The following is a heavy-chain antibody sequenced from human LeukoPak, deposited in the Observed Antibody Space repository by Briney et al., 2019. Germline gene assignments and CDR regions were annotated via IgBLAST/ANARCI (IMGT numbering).Heavy chain of an antibody. V-gene: IGHV3-48*03. D-gene: IGHD6-13*01. CDR3: ARGRCSSFNFDY. CDR2: ISSSGSTI. J-gene: IGHJ4*02. Sequence: GGSLRLSCAASGFTFSSYEMNWVRQAPGKGLEWVSYISSSGSTIYYADSVKGRFTFSRDNAKNSLYLQMNSLRAEDTAVYYCARGRCSSFNFDYWGQGTLVTVSS. CDR1: GFTFSSYE.